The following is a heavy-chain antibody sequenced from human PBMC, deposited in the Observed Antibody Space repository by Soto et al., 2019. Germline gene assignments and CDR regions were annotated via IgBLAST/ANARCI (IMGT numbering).Heavy chain of an antibody. V-gene: IGHV1-2*02. CDR1: GYTFTGYY. Sequence: ASVKVSCKASGYTFTGYYMHWVRQAPGQGLEWMGWINPNSGDTNYAQKFQGRVTMTRDTSISTAYMELSRLRSDDTAVYYCARVRAARPGERWFDPWGQGPLVTASS. J-gene: IGHJ5*02. CDR2: INPNSGDT. CDR3: ARVRAARPGERWFDP. D-gene: IGHD6-6*01.